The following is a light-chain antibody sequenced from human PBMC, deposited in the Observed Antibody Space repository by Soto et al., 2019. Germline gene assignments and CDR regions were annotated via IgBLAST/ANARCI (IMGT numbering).Light chain of an antibody. CDR3: QQYNNWPLT. CDR2: GAS. J-gene: IGKJ4*01. CDR1: QSVSSN. V-gene: IGKV3D-15*01. Sequence: EIVMTQSPATLSVYPGERATLSCRASQSVSSNLAWYQQKPGQAPRLLIYGASNRATGIPDRFSGSGSGTDFTLTISRLEPEDFAVYYCQQYNNWPLTFGGGTKVDIK.